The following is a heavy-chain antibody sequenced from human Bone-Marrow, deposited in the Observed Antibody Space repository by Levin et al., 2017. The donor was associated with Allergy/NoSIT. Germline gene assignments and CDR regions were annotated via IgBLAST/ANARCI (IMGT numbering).Heavy chain of an antibody. CDR2: INPSGGST. J-gene: IGHJ4*02. CDR3: ASSTVGVHGYSSGWFFDY. Sequence: ASVKVSCKASGYTFTSYYMHWVRQAPGQGLEWMGIINPSGGSTSYAQKFQGRVTMTRDTSTSTVYMELSSLRSEDTAVYYCASSTVGVHGYSSGWFFDYWGQGTLVTVSS. CDR1: GYTFTSYY. V-gene: IGHV1-46*01. D-gene: IGHD6-19*01.